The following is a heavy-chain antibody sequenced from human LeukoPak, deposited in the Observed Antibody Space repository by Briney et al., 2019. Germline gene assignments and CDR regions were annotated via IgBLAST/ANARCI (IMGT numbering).Heavy chain of an antibody. V-gene: IGHV1-8*01. CDR3: AREGSSSQNWFDP. CDR1: GYTFTSYD. Sequence: ASVKVSCKASGYTFTSYDINWVRQATGQGLEWMGWMNPNSGNAGYAQKFQGRVTMSRNTSISTAYMELSSLRSEETAVYYCAREGSSSQNWFDPWGQGTLVTVSS. CDR2: MNPNSGNA. J-gene: IGHJ5*02. D-gene: IGHD6-6*01.